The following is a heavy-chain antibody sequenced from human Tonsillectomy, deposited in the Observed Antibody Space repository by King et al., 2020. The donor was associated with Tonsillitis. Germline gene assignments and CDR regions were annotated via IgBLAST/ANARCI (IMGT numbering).Heavy chain of an antibody. Sequence: VQLVESGGGLVQPGGSLRLSCAASGFTFSSYWIHWVRQAPGKGLVWVSPINSDGSCTIYADSVKGRFPISRDNAKNTLCLQMNSLRAEDTAVYYCAREGYFEEFDYWGQGTLVTVSS. J-gene: IGHJ4*02. CDR3: AREGYFEEFDY. D-gene: IGHD3-9*01. V-gene: IGHV3-74*01. CDR1: GFTFSSYW. CDR2: INSDGSCT.